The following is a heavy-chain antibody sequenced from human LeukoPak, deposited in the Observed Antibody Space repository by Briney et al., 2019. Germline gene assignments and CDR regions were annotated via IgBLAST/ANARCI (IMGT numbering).Heavy chain of an antibody. CDR1: GITFRSYG. V-gene: IGHV3-33*01. CDR2: ISYDGSDK. J-gene: IGHJ4*02. CDR3: VRDLDSYFDY. Sequence: GSLRLSCAVPGITFRSYGMHWVRQAPGKGLEWVAVISYDGSDKYFADSVKGQFTISRDNSKNTLYLQMNSLRAEDTAVYYCVRDLDSYFDYWGQGTLVTVSS.